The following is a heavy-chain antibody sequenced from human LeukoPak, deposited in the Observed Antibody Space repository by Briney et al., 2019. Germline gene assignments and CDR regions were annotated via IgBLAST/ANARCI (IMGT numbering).Heavy chain of an antibody. CDR3: ARKLVRYWFDP. V-gene: IGHV4-34*01. J-gene: IGHJ5*02. CDR2: INHSGST. D-gene: IGHD6-6*01. CDR1: GGSFSGYY. Sequence: PSETLSLTCAVYGGSFSGYYWSWIRQPPGKGLEWIGEINHSGSTNYNPSLKSRVTISVDTSKNQFSLKLSSVTAADTAVYYCARKLVRYWFDPWGQGTLVPVSS.